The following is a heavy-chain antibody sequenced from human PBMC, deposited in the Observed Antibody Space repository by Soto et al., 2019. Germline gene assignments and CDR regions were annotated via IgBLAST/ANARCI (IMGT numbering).Heavy chain of an antibody. Sequence: SVSLSLTCTLSRGSFSNNYWRWIQPTPEKGLEWLGYIYDSGSTNYNPSLKSRVTISIDTSKNQFSLKLNSVSAADTAVYYCARSARPSLLWFGSYGMDVWGQGTTVT. CDR1: RGSFSNNY. D-gene: IGHD3-10*01. CDR3: ARSARPSLLWFGSYGMDV. V-gene: IGHV4-59*01. J-gene: IGHJ6*02. CDR2: IYDSGST.